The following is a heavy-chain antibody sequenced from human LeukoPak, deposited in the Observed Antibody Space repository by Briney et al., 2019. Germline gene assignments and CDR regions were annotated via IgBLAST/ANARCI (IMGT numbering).Heavy chain of an antibody. V-gene: IGHV3-21*01. D-gene: IGHD3-3*01. CDR2: ISSSSSYI. CDR1: GFTFSSYS. CDR3: ARAYFEGTQEDAFDI. Sequence: GGSLRLSCAVSGFTFSSYSMNWVRQAPGKGLEWVSSISSSSSYIYYADSVKGRFTISRDNAKNSLYLQMNSLRAEDTAVYYCARAYFEGTQEDAFDIWGQGTMVTVSS. J-gene: IGHJ3*02.